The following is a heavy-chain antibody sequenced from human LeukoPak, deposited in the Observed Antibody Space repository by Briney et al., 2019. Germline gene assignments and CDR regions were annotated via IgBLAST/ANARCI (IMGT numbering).Heavy chain of an antibody. Sequence: GGSLRLSCAASGFTCSSYAMSWVRPAPGKGGEWVSAISGSGGSTYYADSVRGRFTVSRDKAKNTLYLQMNSLRAEDAAVYYCASSTYSGSHWDAFDIWGQGTMVTVSS. CDR1: GFTCSSYA. D-gene: IGHD1-26*01. CDR2: ISGSGGST. J-gene: IGHJ3*02. V-gene: IGHV3-23*01. CDR3: ASSTYSGSHWDAFDI.